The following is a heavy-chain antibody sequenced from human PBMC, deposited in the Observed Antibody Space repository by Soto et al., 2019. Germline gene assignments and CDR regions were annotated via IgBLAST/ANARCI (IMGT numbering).Heavy chain of an antibody. V-gene: IGHV4-61*01. J-gene: IGHJ6*02. CDR1: GGSVNSDSYY. CDR3: ARASREFSSSGGLDV. Sequence: QVQLQESGPGLVKPSEALSLTCTVSGGSVNSDSYYWTWIRQPPGKRLEWIGSLYYSGSTNYNPSLRSRVTLRVDTSTNQFSLKLSSVTAADTAVYFCARASREFSSSGGLDVWGQGTTVTVSS. CDR2: LYYSGST. D-gene: IGHD3-10*01.